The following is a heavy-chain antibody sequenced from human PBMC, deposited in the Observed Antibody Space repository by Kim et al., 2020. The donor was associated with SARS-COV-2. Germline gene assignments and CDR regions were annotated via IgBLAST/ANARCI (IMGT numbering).Heavy chain of an antibody. V-gene: IGHV3-48*02. D-gene: IGHD3-16*01. CDR3: VRARMGGAFDI. J-gene: IGHJ3*02. CDR2: I. Sequence: ICYADSVQGRFTISRDNAKNSLYLQMNSLKDEDTALYYCVRARMGGAFDIWGQGTMVTVSS.